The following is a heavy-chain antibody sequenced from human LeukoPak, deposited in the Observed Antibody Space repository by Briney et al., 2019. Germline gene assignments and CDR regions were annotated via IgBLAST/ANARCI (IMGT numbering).Heavy chain of an antibody. CDR2: ISGSGGST. CDR3: AKDQTYYYDSSGYYYESSPDAFDI. Sequence: GSLRLSCAASGFTFSSYAMSWVRQAPGKGLEWVSAISGSGGSTYYADSVKGRFTISRDNSQNTLYLQMNSLRAEDTAVYYCAKDQTYYYDSSGYYYESSPDAFDIWGQGTMVTVSS. CDR1: GFTFSSYA. J-gene: IGHJ3*02. V-gene: IGHV3-23*01. D-gene: IGHD3-22*01.